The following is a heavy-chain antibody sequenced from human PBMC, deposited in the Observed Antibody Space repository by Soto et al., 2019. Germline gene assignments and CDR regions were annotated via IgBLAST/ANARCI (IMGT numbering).Heavy chain of an antibody. CDR1: GGSISSYY. CDR2: IYYSGST. CDR3: AGRYCSGGSCYGNWYFDL. J-gene: IGHJ2*01. V-gene: IGHV4-59*08. Sequence: SETLSLTCTVSGGSISSYYWSWIRQPPGKGLEWIGYIYYSGSTNYNPSLKSRVTISVDTSKNQFSLKLSSVTAADTAVYYCAGRYCSGGSCYGNWYFDLWGRGTLVTVSS. D-gene: IGHD2-15*01.